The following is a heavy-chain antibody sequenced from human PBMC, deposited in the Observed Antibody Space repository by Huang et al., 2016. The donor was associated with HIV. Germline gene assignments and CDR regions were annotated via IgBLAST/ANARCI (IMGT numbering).Heavy chain of an antibody. CDR2: IIPSFVPA. V-gene: IGHV1-69*01. D-gene: IGHD3-22*01. J-gene: IGHJ4*02. Sequence: QVQLVQSGAEVKKPGSSVKVSCKASGGTVSSYAISWVRQAPGQGLECMEAIIPSFVPANYAQKFQGRVTITADESTSTAYMELSSLRSEDTAVYYCARVESRRYYDSSGYYYWGQGTLVTVSS. CDR1: GGTVSSYA. CDR3: ARVESRRYYDSSGYYY.